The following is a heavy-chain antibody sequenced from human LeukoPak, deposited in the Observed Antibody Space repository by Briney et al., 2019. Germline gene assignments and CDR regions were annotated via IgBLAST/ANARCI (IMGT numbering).Heavy chain of an antibody. CDR1: GYTFTSYG. V-gene: IGHV1-2*02. CDR2: INPNSGGT. J-gene: IGHJ4*02. Sequence: VASVKVSCKASGYTFTSYGISWVRQAPGQGLEWMGWINPNSGGTNYAQKFQGRVTMTRDTSISTAYMELSRLRSDDTAVYYCARDRRAYCGGDCYPGDYWGQGTLVTVSS. CDR3: ARDRRAYCGGDCYPGDY. D-gene: IGHD2-21*02.